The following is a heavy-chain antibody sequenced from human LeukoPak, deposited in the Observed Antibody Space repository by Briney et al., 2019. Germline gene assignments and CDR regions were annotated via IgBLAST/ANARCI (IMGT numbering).Heavy chain of an antibody. CDR3: ANKGLLWSGDPPAFDI. J-gene: IGHJ3*02. CDR2: ISYDGSNK. V-gene: IGHV3-30*18. CDR1: GFTFSSYG. D-gene: IGHD3-10*01. Sequence: GRCLRLSCAASGFTFSSYGMHWVRQAPGKGLEWVAVISYDGSNKYYADSVKGRFTISRDNSKNTLSRQMNSLRAEDTAVYYCANKGLLWSGDPPAFDIWGQGTMVTVSS.